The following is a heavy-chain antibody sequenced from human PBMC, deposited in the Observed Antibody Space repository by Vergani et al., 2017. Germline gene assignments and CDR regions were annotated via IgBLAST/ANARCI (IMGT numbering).Heavy chain of an antibody. CDR3: AKDLAVAGKRGDYFDY. CDR2: ISGSGGST. J-gene: IGHJ4*02. V-gene: IGHV3-23*04. Sequence: EVQLVESGGGLVQPGGSLRLSCAASGFTFSSYEMNWVRQAPGKGLEWVSAISGSGGSTYYADSVKGRFTISRDNSKNTLYLQMNSLRAEDTAVYYCAKDLAVAGKRGDYFDYWGQGTLVTVSS. D-gene: IGHD6-19*01. CDR1: GFTFSSYE.